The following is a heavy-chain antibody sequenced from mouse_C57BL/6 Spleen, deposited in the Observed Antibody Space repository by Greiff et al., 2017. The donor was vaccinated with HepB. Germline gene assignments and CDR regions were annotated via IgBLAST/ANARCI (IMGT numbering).Heavy chain of an antibody. CDR1: GYTFTDYE. CDR2: IDPETGGT. Sequence: VQLQESGAELVRPGASVTLSCKASGYTFTDYEMHWVKQTPVHGLEWIGAIDPETGGTAYNQKFKGKAILTADKSSSTAYMELRSLTSEDSAVYYCTIYYGYDKEAWFAYWGQGTLVTVSA. J-gene: IGHJ3*01. D-gene: IGHD2-2*01. V-gene: IGHV1-15*01. CDR3: TIYYGYDKEAWFAY.